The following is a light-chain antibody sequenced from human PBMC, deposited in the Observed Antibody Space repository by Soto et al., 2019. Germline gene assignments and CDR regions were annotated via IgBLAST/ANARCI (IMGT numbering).Light chain of an antibody. V-gene: IGKV3-20*01. J-gene: IGKJ1*01. Sequence: ESVLTQSPGTLSLSPGDRATLSCRASQSVSSNYLAWYQQKPGQAPRLLIYDAFRRATGIPDRFSGSGSGTDFTLIISRLEPEDFAVYYCQQYGRSPWTFGQGTKVEVK. CDR2: DAF. CDR3: QQYGRSPWT. CDR1: QSVSSNY.